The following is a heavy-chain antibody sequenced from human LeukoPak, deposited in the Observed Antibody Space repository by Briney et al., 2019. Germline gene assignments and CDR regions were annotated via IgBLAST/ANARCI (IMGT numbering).Heavy chain of an antibody. D-gene: IGHD3-10*01. V-gene: IGHV1-18*01. CDR2: ISGYNGNT. CDR1: GFTFTSYG. J-gene: IGHJ6*02. Sequence: ASVRVSCKASGFTFTSYGLSWVRQAPGQGLEWMGWISGYNGNTDYALKLQGRVTMTTDTSTSTAFMELRSLRSDDTAVYYCARIQGITMVRGVMDYYYGMDVWGQGTTVTVSS. CDR3: ARIQGITMVRGVMDYYYGMDV.